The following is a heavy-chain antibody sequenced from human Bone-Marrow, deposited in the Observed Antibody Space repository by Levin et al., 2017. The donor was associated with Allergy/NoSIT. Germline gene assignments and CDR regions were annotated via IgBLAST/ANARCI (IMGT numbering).Heavy chain of an antibody. Sequence: PGGSLRLSCAASGFTLSSYAVGWVRQAPGKGLEWVSAISGTGGSTYYADSVRGRFTISRDDSKNTLYLQMNSLRAEDTAVYYCAKDRAYDVYYHYYMDVWGKGTTVTVSS. D-gene: IGHD5-12*01. CDR1: GFTLSSYA. J-gene: IGHJ6*03. CDR2: ISGTGGST. V-gene: IGHV3-23*01. CDR3: AKDRAYDVYYHYYMDV.